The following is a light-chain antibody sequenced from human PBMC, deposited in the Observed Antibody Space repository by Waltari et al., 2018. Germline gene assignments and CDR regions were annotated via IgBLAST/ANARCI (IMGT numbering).Light chain of an antibody. V-gene: IGKV4-1*01. CDR3: QQYYKTPS. CDR2: WAS. CDR1: QDILYNSNNKNY. J-gene: IGKJ4*01. Sequence: DIVMTQSPGSLVASLGERATITCKSGQDILYNSNNKNYLAWYQHKPGQSPKLLFYWASTRASGVPDRFSGSGSGTDFTLTISRVQAEDVAIYYCQQYYKTPSFGGGTKVE.